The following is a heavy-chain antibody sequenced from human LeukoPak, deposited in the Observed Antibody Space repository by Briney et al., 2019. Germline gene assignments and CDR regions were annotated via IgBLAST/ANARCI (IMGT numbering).Heavy chain of an antibody. CDR1: DYSISNAYY. Sequence: SETLSLTCAVSDYSISNAYYWGWIRQPPGKGLEWIGSISHGGSTHYNASLKSRVTISLEASKNQFSLKLSSVTAADTAVYYCASPDYGSGSNWGQGTLVTVSS. CDR2: ISHGGST. J-gene: IGHJ4*02. D-gene: IGHD3-10*01. CDR3: ASPDYGSGSN. V-gene: IGHV4-38-2*01.